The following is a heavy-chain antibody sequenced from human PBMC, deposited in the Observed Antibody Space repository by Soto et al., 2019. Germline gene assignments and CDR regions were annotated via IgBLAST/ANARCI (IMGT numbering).Heavy chain of an antibody. CDR1: GYAFTTYG. D-gene: IGHD1-1*01. V-gene: IGHV1-18*01. CDR3: ARGRYGDY. Sequence: QAHLVQSGAEVKKPGASVKVSCKGSGYAFTTYGITWVRQAPGQGLEWMGWISAHNGNTNYAQKLQGRVTVTRDTSTSTAYMELRSLRSDDTAVYYCARGRYGDYWGHGALVPVSS. J-gene: IGHJ4*01. CDR2: ISAHNGNT.